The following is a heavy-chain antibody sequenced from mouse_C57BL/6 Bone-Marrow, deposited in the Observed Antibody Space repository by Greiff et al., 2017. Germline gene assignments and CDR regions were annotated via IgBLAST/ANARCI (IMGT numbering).Heavy chain of an antibody. V-gene: IGHV1-15*01. D-gene: IGHD3-2*02. Sequence: QVQLQQSGAELVRPGASVTLSCKASGYTFTDYEMHWVKQTPVHGLEWIGAIDPETGGTAYNQKFKGKAILTADKSSSTAYMELRSLTSEDSAVYYCIRQLRLRGFAYWGQGTLVTVSA. J-gene: IGHJ3*01. CDR1: GYTFTDYE. CDR2: IDPETGGT. CDR3: IRQLRLRGFAY.